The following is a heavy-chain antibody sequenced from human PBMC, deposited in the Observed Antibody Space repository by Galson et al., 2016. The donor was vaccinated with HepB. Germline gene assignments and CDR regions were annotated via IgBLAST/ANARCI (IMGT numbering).Heavy chain of an antibody. J-gene: IGHJ4*02. D-gene: IGHD1-7*01. CDR2: IVPIFGIP. CDR3: ARDLSRNYLYYFDY. V-gene: IGHV1-69*05. Sequence: SVKVSCKASGGTFSNFAVTWVRQAPGQGLEWMGGIVPIFGIPNYAQKFQDRVTITTDESTSTAYMELSSLRSDDTAVYYCARDLSRNYLYYFDYWGQGTLVTVSS. CDR1: GGTFSNFA.